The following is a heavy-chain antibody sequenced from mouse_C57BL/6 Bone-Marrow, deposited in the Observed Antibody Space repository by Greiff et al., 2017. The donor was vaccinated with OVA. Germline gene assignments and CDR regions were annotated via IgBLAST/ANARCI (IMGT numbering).Heavy chain of an antibody. D-gene: IGHD2-4*01. J-gene: IGHJ2*01. CDR1: GYTFTSYW. CDR2: IDPSDSYT. CDR3: ARGDYPNY. V-gene: IGHV1-69*01. Sequence: VQLQQPGAELVMPGASVKLSCKASGYTFTSYWMHWVKQRPGQGLEWIGEIDPSDSYTNYNQKFKGKSTLTVDKSSSTAYMQLSSLTSEDSAVSYCARGDYPNYWGQGTTLTVSS.